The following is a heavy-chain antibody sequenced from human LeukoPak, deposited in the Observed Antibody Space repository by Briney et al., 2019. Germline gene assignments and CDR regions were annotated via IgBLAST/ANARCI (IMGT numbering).Heavy chain of an antibody. V-gene: IGHV4-59*08. D-gene: IGHD6-19*01. J-gene: IGHJ4*02. CDR3: ARSIAVAGYYFAY. CDR1: GGSISGYY. Sequence: SETLSLTCTVSGGSISGYYWSWIRQPPGRGLEWIGYIYYSGSTNYNPSLKSRVTTPVDTSKNQFSLKLSSVTAADTAVYYCARSIAVAGYYFAYWGQGTLVTVSS. CDR2: IYYSGST.